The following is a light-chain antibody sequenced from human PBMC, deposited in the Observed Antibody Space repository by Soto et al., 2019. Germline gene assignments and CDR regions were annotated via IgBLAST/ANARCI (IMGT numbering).Light chain of an antibody. CDR1: SSDVGAYNY. CDR2: DFS. V-gene: IGLV2-14*01. J-gene: IGLJ2*01. Sequence: QSALTQPASVSGSPGQSITISCTGTSSDVGAYNYVSWYQPYPGKVPKLMVYDFSNRPSGVSNRFSGSKSGNTASLTISGLQAEDEADYYCSAYTTSDTPVFGGGTQLTVL. CDR3: SAYTTSDTPV.